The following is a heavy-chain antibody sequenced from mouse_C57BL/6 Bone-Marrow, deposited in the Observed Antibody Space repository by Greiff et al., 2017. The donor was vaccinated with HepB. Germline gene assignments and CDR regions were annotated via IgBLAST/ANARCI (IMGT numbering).Heavy chain of an antibody. CDR1: GFTFSDYG. D-gene: IGHD4-1*01. CDR3: ARVPNWDAMDY. J-gene: IGHJ4*01. Sequence: EVKLQESGGGLVKPGGSLKLSCAASGFTFSDYGMHWVRQAPEKGLEWVAYISSGSSTIYYADTVKGRFTISRDNAKNTLFLQMTSLRSEDTAMYYCARVPNWDAMDYWGQGTSVTVSS. CDR2: ISSGSSTI. V-gene: IGHV5-17*01.